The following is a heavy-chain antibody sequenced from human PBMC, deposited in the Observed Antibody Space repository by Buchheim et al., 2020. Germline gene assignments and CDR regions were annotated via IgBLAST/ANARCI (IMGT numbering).Heavy chain of an antibody. CDR1: GFTFSSYS. J-gene: IGHJ6*02. V-gene: IGHV3-48*01. Sequence: EVQLVESGGGLVQPGGSLRLSCAASGFTFSSYSMNWVRQAPGKGLEWVSYISSSSSTIYYADSVKGRFTISRDNAKSSLYLQMNSLRAEDTAVYYCARDKVPTTVTSDGMDVWGQGTT. D-gene: IGHD4-17*01. CDR3: ARDKVPTTVTSDGMDV. CDR2: ISSSSSTI.